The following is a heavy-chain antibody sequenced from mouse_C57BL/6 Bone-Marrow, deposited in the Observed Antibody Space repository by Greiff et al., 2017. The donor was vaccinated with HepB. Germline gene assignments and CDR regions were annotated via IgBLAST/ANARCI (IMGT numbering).Heavy chain of an antibody. Sequence: EVQLVESGGGLVKPGGSLKLSCAASGFTFSSYAMSWVRQTPEKRLEWVATISDGGSYTYYPDNVKGRFTISRDNAKNNLYLQMSHLKSEDTAMYYCARGLLRPYWGQGTTLTVSS. CDR2: ISDGGSYT. D-gene: IGHD1-2*01. CDR3: ARGLLRPY. J-gene: IGHJ2*01. CDR1: GFTFSSYA. V-gene: IGHV5-4*01.